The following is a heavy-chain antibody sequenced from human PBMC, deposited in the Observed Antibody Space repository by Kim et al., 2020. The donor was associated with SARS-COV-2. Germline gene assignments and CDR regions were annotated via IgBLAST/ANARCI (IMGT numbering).Heavy chain of an antibody. J-gene: IGHJ5*02. CDR1: DGALDDFF. D-gene: IGHD2-21*01. Sequence: SETLSLTCAVFDGALDDFFWNWIRQPPGKGLEWIGEITPSGSPNYNSSLRSRVTISLDRSRAEVSLKLTSLTAADTAIYFCARGQVFLNWFDPWGPGTL. V-gene: IGHV4-34*01. CDR2: ITPSGSP. CDR3: ARGQVFLNWFDP.